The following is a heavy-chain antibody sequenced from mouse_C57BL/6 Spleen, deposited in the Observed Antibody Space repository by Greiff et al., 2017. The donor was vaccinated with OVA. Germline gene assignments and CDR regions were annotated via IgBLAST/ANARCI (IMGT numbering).Heavy chain of an antibody. CDR1: GYTFTSYD. J-gene: IGHJ4*01. CDR3: ARWETAQNYAMDY. Sequence: VKVVESGPELVKPGDSVKLSCKASGYTFTSYDINWVKQRPGKGLEWIGWIYPRDGSTKYNEKLKGKATLTVDTSSSTAYMELHSLTSEDSAVYFCARWETAQNYAMDYWGQGTSVTVSS. D-gene: IGHD3-2*02. CDR2: IYPRDGST. V-gene: IGHV1-85*01.